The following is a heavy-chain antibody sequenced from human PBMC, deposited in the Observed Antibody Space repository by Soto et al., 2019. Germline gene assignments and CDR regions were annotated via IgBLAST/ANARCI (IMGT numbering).Heavy chain of an antibody. Sequence: VGSLRLSCAASGFTFSSYEMNWARQAPGKGLEWVSYISSSGSTIYYADSVKGRFTISRDNAKNSLYLQMNSLRAEDTAVYYCARDSLVGGYHYRIDVWGQGNTVGVYS. CDR3: ARDSLVGGYHYRIDV. D-gene: IGHD2-8*02. V-gene: IGHV3-48*03. J-gene: IGHJ6*02. CDR1: GFTFSSYE. CDR2: ISSSGSTI.